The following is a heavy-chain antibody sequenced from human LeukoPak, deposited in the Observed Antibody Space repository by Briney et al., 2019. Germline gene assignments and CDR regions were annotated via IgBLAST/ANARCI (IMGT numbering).Heavy chain of an antibody. Sequence: ASVKVSRKTSGYSFSTYDINWVRQTPGQGLEWLGRMDPNTGNTRYAQKFYGRVTITRDTSMGTAYMELSSLRSEDTAVYYCARGHICDYWGQGTLVTVSS. V-gene: IGHV1-8*03. CDR1: GYSFSTYD. J-gene: IGHJ4*02. CDR2: MDPNTGNT. CDR3: ARGHICDY.